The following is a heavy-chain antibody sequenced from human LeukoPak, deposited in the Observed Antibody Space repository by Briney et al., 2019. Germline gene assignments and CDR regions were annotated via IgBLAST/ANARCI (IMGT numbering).Heavy chain of an antibody. CDR2: INAGNGNT. Sequence: ASVKVSCKASGYTFTSYAMHWVRQAPGQRLEWMGWINAGNGNTKYSQKFQGRVTITRDTSASTAYMELSSLRSEDTAVYYCARLGLEQLGYDYWGQGTLVTVSS. D-gene: IGHD6-13*01. J-gene: IGHJ4*02. CDR3: ARLGLEQLGYDY. CDR1: GYTFTSYA. V-gene: IGHV1-3*01.